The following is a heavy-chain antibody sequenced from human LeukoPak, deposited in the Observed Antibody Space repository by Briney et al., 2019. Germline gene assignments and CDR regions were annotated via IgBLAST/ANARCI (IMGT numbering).Heavy chain of an antibody. CDR2: VYTSGST. J-gene: IGHJ2*01. CDR1: GGSISSGSYY. V-gene: IGHV4-61*02. Sequence: SKTLSLTXTVSGGSISSGSYYWSWIRQPAGKGLEWIGRVYTSGSTNYNPSLKSRVTISVDTSKNQFSLKLSSVTAADTAVYYCARDDWYFDLWGRGTLVTVSS. CDR3: ARDDWYFDL.